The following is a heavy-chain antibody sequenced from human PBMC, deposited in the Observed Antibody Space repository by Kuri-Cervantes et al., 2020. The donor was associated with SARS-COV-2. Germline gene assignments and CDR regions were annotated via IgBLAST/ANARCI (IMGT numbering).Heavy chain of an antibody. Sequence: GGSLRLSCAASGFTVSTNFMNFFRQSAGKGLEWVSSLNPGGATFYADSVKGRFTISTDTSKNMVFLQMNTLGVDDTAVYYCARRMAGTPRYFDCWGRGTLVTVSS. V-gene: IGHV3-53*01. CDR1: GFTVSTNF. D-gene: IGHD5-24*01. CDR3: ARRMAGTPRYFDC. J-gene: IGHJ4*01. CDR2: LNPGGAT.